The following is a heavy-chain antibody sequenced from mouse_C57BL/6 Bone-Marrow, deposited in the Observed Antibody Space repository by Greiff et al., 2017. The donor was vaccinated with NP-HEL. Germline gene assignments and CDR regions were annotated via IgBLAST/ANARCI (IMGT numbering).Heavy chain of an antibody. CDR1: GYTFTSYW. CDR2: IHPNSGST. Sequence: QVQLQQPGAELVKPGASVKLSCKASGYTFTSYWMHWVKQRPGQGLEWIGMIHPNSGSTNYNEKFKSKATLTVDKSSSTAYMQLSSLTSEDSAVYYCARREGTTDYFDYWGQGTTLTVSS. V-gene: IGHV1-64*01. CDR3: ARREGTTDYFDY. D-gene: IGHD1-1*01. J-gene: IGHJ2*01.